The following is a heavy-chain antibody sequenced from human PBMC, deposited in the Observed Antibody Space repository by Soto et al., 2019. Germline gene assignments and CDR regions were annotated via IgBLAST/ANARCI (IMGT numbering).Heavy chain of an antibody. CDR3: AREVRYFDWLLYGNYYYYYMDV. D-gene: IGHD3-9*01. V-gene: IGHV3-33*01. CDR2: IWYDGSNK. Sequence: PGGSLRLSCAASGFTFSSYGMHWVRQAPGKGLEWVAVIWYDGSNKYYADSVKGRFTISRDNSKNTLYLQMNSLRAEGTAVYYCAREVRYFDWLLYGNYYYYYMDVWGKGTTVTVSS. CDR1: GFTFSSYG. J-gene: IGHJ6*03.